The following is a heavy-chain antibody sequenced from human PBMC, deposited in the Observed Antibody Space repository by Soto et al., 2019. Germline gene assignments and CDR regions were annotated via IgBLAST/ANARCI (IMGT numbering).Heavy chain of an antibody. V-gene: IGHV4-59*01. CDR3: ARVGGYSGYGAPYRGYYYGMDV. CDR1: GGSISSYY. CDR2: IYYSGST. J-gene: IGHJ6*02. Sequence: PSETLSLTCTVSGGSISSYYWSWIRQPPGKGLEWIGYIYYSGSTNYNPSLKSRVTISVDTSKNQFSLKLSSVTAADTAVYYCARVGGYSGYGAPYRGYYYGMDVRGQGTTVTVSS. D-gene: IGHD5-12*01.